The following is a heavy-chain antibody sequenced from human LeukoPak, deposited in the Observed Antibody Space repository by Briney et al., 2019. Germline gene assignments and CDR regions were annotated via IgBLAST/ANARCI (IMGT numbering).Heavy chain of an antibody. Sequence: SETLSLTCTVSGVSISSYYWSWIRKPPGKGLEWIGYIYYSGSTYYNPSLKSRVTISVDTSKNQFSLKLTSVTAADTAVYYCARDRTVTTPEVWGQGTLVTVSS. V-gene: IGHV4-59*01. CDR1: GVSISSYY. D-gene: IGHD4-17*01. CDR3: ARDRTVTTPEV. CDR2: IYYSGST. J-gene: IGHJ4*02.